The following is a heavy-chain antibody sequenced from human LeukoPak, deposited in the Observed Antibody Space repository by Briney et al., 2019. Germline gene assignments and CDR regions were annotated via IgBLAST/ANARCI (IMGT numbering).Heavy chain of an antibody. Sequence: GGSLRLSCAVSGITLSNYGMSWVRQAPGKGLEWFAGLSGSGGGTNYADSVKGRFTISRDNAKNTLYLQMNSLRAEDTAVYFCAKRGVVIRVILVGFHKEAYYFDSWGQGALVTVSS. D-gene: IGHD3-10*01. CDR3: AKRGVVIRVILVGFHKEAYYFDS. V-gene: IGHV3-23*01. CDR1: GITLSNYG. J-gene: IGHJ4*02. CDR2: LSGSGGGT.